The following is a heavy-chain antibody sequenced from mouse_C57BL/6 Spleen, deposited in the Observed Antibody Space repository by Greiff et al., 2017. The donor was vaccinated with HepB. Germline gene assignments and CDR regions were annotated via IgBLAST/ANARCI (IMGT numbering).Heavy chain of an antibody. D-gene: IGHD2-4*01. Sequence: VQLKESGPELVKPGASVKISCKASGYAFSSSWMNWVKQRPGKGLEWIGRIYPGDGDTNYNGKFKGKATLTADKSSSTAYMQLSSLTSEDSAVYFCARPPIYDYDSWFAYWGQGTLVTVSA. J-gene: IGHJ3*01. CDR2: IYPGDGDT. CDR3: ARPPIYDYDSWFAY. V-gene: IGHV1-82*01. CDR1: GYAFSSSW.